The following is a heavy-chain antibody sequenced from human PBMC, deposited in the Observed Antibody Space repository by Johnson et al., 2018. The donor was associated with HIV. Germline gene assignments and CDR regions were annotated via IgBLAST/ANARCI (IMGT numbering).Heavy chain of an antibody. Sequence: EVHLVESGGGLVKPGGSLRLSCAASGFTFSNAWMSWVRQAPGKGLEWVGRIKSKTDGGTTDYAAPVKGRFTISRDDSKNTLYLQMNSLKTEDTAVYYCARSRGPMRKDAFDIWGQGTKVTVSS. D-gene: IGHD3-10*01. CDR2: IKSKTDGGTT. CDR1: GFTFSNAW. J-gene: IGHJ3*02. V-gene: IGHV3-15*01. CDR3: ARSRGPMRKDAFDI.